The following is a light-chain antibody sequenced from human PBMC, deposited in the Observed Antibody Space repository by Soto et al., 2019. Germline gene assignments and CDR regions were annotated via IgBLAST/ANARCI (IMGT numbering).Light chain of an antibody. Sequence: DIQMTQSPSTLSGSVGDIFTITFRASQTISSWLAWYQQKPGKAPKLLIYKASTLKSGVPSRFSGSGSETEFSLTIRALQPEDFATYYCQQLSRYPLTFGGGTEVDIK. V-gene: IGKV1-5*03. CDR1: QTISSW. CDR3: QQLSRYPLT. CDR2: KAS. J-gene: IGKJ4*01.